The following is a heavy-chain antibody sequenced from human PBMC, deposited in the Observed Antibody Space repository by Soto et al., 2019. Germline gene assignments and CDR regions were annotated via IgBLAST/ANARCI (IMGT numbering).Heavy chain of an antibody. CDR3: AKDNSGWSFYYYGMDV. J-gene: IGHJ6*02. D-gene: IGHD6-19*01. CDR1: GFTFSSYG. CDR2: ISYDGSNK. Sequence: GGSLRLSCAASGFTFSSYGMHWVRQAPGKGLEWVAVISYDGSNKYYADSAKGRFTISRDNSKNTLYLQMNSLRAEDTAVYYCAKDNSGWSFYYYGMDVWGQGTTVTVSS. V-gene: IGHV3-30*18.